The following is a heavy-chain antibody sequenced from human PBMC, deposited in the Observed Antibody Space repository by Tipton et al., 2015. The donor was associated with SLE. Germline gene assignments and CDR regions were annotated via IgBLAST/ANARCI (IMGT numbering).Heavy chain of an antibody. CDR2: VNHSGST. CDR3: ARCTIFGVVRGSFDS. J-gene: IGHJ4*02. Sequence: LRLSCAVYGGSFSDYFWTWIRQSPGKGLEWIGDVNHSGSTDYHPSLKSQVTMSVDTSKNQFSLKLTSVTAADTALYYCARCTIFGVVRGSFDSWGQGTLVTVS. D-gene: IGHD3-3*01. V-gene: IGHV4-34*01. CDR1: GGSFSDYF.